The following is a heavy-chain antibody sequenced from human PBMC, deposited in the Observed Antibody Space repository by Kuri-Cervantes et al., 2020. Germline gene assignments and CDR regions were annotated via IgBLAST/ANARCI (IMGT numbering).Heavy chain of an antibody. CDR2: ISAYNGNT. V-gene: IGHV1-18*01. D-gene: IGHD6-13*01. Sequence: ASVKVSCKASGGTFSSYAISWVRQAPGQGLKWMGWISAYNGNTNYAQKLQGKVTMTTDTSTSTAYMELRSLRSDDTAVYYCARAEAGIAAAGLVDYWGQGTLVTVSS. CDR3: ARAEAGIAAAGLVDY. CDR1: GGTFSSYA. J-gene: IGHJ4*02.